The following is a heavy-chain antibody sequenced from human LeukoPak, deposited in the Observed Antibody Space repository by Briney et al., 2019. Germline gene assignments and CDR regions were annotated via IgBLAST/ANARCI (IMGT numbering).Heavy chain of an antibody. J-gene: IGHJ4*02. D-gene: IGHD4-17*01. CDR3: AKDLRPDTVTRDY. CDR2: ISGSGGST. CDR1: GFTFSSYA. Sequence: GGSLRLSCAASGFTFSSYAMSWVRQAPGKGLEWVSDISGSGGSTYYADSVKGRFTISRDDSKNTLYLQMNSRRAEDTAVYYCAKDLRPDTVTRDYWGQGTLVTVSS. V-gene: IGHV3-23*01.